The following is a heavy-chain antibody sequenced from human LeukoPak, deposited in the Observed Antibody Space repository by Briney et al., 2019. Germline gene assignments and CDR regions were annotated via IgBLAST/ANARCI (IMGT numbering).Heavy chain of an antibody. J-gene: IGHJ4*02. D-gene: IGHD3-22*01. CDR2: ISGSGGST. V-gene: IGHV3-23*01. CDR1: GFTFSSYA. Sequence: GGSLRLSCAASGFTFSSYAMSWVRQAPGKGLEWVSAISGSGGSTYYSDSVKGRFTISRDNSKNTLYLQMNSLRAEDTAVYYCAKAYDSSGYYYFDYWGQGTLVTVSS. CDR3: AKAYDSSGYYYFDY.